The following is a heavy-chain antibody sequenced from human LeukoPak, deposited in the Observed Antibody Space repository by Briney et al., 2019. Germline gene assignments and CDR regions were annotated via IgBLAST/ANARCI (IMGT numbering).Heavy chain of an antibody. CDR2: INPNSGGT. CDR1: GYTFTGYY. J-gene: IGHJ4*02. V-gene: IGHV1-2*02. CDR3: STLTVAGPNNDGDY. D-gene: IGHD6-19*01. Sequence: ASVTVSCKASGYTFTGYYMHWVRQAPGQGLEWMGWINPNSGGTNYAQKFQGRVTMTRDTSISTAYMELSRLRSDDTAVYYCSTLTVAGPNNDGDYWGQGTLVTVSS.